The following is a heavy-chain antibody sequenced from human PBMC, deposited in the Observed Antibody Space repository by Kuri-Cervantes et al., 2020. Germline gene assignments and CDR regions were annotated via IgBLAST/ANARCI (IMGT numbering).Heavy chain of an antibody. V-gene: IGHV3-11*01. CDR2: ISSSGSTI. D-gene: IGHD6-13*01. CDR1: GFTFADYD. J-gene: IGHJ6*02. CDR3: ARAGARLEQLVPWYYYGMDV. Sequence: GGSLRLSCAASGFTFADYDMSWIRQASGKGLEWVSYISSSGSTIYYADSVKGRFTISRDNAKNSLYLQMNSLRAEDTAVYYCARAGARLEQLVPWYYYGMDVWGQGTTVTVSS.